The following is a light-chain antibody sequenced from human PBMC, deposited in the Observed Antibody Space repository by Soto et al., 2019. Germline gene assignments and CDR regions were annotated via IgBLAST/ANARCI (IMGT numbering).Light chain of an antibody. CDR1: SSDVGGYNY. CDR3: RSYTTSNTRQIV. Sequence: QSALTQPASVSGSPGQSITISCTGTSSDVGGYNYVSWYQHHPGKAPKLMIYDVSNRPSGVSNRFSGSKSGNTASLTISGLQPEDEADYYCRSYTTSNTRQIVFGTGTKVTVL. J-gene: IGLJ1*01. V-gene: IGLV2-14*03. CDR2: DVS.